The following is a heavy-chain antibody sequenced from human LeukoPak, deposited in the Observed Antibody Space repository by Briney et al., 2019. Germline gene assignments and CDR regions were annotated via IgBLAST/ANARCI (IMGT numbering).Heavy chain of an antibody. Sequence: GGSLRLSCAASGFTFSDSYMTWVRQAPGKGVEWVAYISGSGHDINYSDSVKGRFTISRDNAKNSLYLQMSSLRVEDTAVYYCTRDPRHFDSCSQGTLVTVSS. CDR2: ISGSGHDI. J-gene: IGHJ5*01. V-gene: IGHV3-11*04. CDR3: TRDPRHFDS. D-gene: IGHD6-6*01. CDR1: GFTFSDSY.